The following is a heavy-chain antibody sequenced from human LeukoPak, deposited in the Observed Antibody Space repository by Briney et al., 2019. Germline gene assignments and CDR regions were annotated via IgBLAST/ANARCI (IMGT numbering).Heavy chain of an antibody. J-gene: IGHJ5*02. V-gene: IGHV1-2*02. Sequence: ASVQVSCQASGYTFTGYYMHRVRPAPGQGLEWMGWINPNSGGTKYAQKFQGRVTMTRDTSISTSHQELSRLRTDDTAVYYWARDVGTDYYGSGSYYWFDPWGQGTLVTVSS. CDR2: INPNSGGT. CDR3: ARDVGTDYYGSGSYYWFDP. CDR1: GYTFTGYY. D-gene: IGHD3-10*01.